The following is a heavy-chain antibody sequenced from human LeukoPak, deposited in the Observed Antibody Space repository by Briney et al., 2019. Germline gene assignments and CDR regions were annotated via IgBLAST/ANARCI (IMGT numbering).Heavy chain of an antibody. CDR3: TSHQEGELLWFEEIFDY. J-gene: IGHJ4*02. V-gene: IGHV3-49*03. CDR1: GFTFRDYA. CDR2: IRSKAYGGTT. Sequence: GGSLRLSCTASGFTFRDYAMSWFRQAPGKGLEGVGFIRSKAYGGTTEYAASVKGRFTISRDDSKSIAYLQMNSLKTEDTAVYYCTSHQEGELLWFEEIFDYWGQGTLVTVSS. D-gene: IGHD3-10*01.